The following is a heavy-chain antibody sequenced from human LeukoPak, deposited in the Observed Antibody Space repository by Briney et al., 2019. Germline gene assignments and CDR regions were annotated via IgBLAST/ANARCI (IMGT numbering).Heavy chain of an antibody. Sequence: ASVKVSCKASGGTFSSYAISWVRQAPGQGLEWMGGIIPIFGTANYAQKFQGRVTITTDESTSTAYMELSSLRSEDTAVYYCARGRGSSGYYYRYYYYMDVWGKGTTVTVSS. V-gene: IGHV1-69*05. J-gene: IGHJ6*03. CDR3: ARGRGSSGYYYRYYYYMDV. CDR1: GGTFSSYA. CDR2: IIPIFGTA. D-gene: IGHD3-22*01.